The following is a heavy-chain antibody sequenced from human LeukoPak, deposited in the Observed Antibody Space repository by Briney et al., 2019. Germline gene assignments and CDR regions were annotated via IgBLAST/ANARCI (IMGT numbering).Heavy chain of an antibody. CDR2: IRYDGSIK. D-gene: IGHD6-19*01. Sequence: GGSLRLSCAASGFTFNSYGMHWVRQAPAKGLDWVAFIRYDGSIKHYADSVKGRFTISRDNSKNTLFLQMNGLRPEDTAVYYCGKGSSTSGCPDYWGQGTLVTVSS. J-gene: IGHJ4*02. CDR3: GKGSSTSGCPDY. V-gene: IGHV3-30*02. CDR1: GFTFNSYG.